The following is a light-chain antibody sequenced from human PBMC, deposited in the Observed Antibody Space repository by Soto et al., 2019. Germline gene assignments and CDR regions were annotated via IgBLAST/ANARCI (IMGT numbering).Light chain of an antibody. CDR3: QQYNNWWT. Sequence: EIVMTQSPATLSVSTGERATLSCRASQSINSNLAWYQQQLGQTPRLLIDGASTRATGIPARFSGSGSGTDFSLTISSLQSKDFAVYYWQQYNNWWTFGQGTKVEFK. CDR2: GAS. J-gene: IGKJ1*01. CDR1: QSINSN. V-gene: IGKV3-15*01.